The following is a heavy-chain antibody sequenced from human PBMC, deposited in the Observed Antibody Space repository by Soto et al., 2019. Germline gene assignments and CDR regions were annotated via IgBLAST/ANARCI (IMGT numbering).Heavy chain of an antibody. CDR3: TRLDDS. V-gene: IGHV3-30-3*01. Sequence: QSGGSLRLSCAASGFSFSKHDIHWVRQAPGKGLEWVAVISFDGSDKYYADSVKGRFIISRDNPKNTLYLQMSSLRVEDTAIYYCTRLDDSWGQGTLVTVSS. D-gene: IGHD3-16*01. CDR2: ISFDGSDK. J-gene: IGHJ5*02. CDR1: GFSFSKHD.